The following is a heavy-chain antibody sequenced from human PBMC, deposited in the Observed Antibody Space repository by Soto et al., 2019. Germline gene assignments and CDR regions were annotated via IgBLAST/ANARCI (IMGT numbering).Heavy chain of an antibody. CDR1: GFTFSSYS. V-gene: IGHV3-21*01. Sequence: GGSLRLSCAASGFTFSSYSMNWVRQAPGKGMEWVSSISSSSSYIYYADSVKGRFTISRDNAKNSLYLQMNSLRAEDTAVYFFLPYFQAVTIDYWGQGTLVTVSS. CDR2: ISSSSSYI. J-gene: IGHJ4*02. D-gene: IGHD2-15*01. CDR3: LPYFQAVTIDY.